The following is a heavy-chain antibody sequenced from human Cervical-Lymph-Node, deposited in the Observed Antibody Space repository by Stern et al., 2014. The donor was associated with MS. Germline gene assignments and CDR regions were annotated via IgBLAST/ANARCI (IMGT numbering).Heavy chain of an antibody. CDR3: ARNVGDTTLGH. J-gene: IGHJ4*02. V-gene: IGHV1-69*01. CDR1: GGTLRSYF. Sequence: VQLVESGAEVKKSGSSVKVSCKASGGTLRSYFITWARQAPGQGPEWMGEIGPVVGTATYAQQCQGTVTITADEYTSSVYMDLRSLRSEDTAVYYCARNVGDTTLGHWGQGSLVIVSS. D-gene: IGHD3-16*01. CDR2: IGPVVGTA.